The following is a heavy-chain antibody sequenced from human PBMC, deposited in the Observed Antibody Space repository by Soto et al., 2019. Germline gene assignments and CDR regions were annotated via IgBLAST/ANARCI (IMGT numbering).Heavy chain of an antibody. CDR3: AKDQLLRFLEWSGPYFDS. D-gene: IGHD3-3*01. CDR2: LSLSGDTT. Sequence: EVQLLESGGGLVQPGGSLRLSCAASGFTLYNYAMSWVRQAPGKGLEWVSTLSLSGDTTYYADSVKGRFTISRDNSKNTLYLQMNSLRVEDTALYYCAKDQLLRFLEWSGPYFDSWGQGTLVTVSS. J-gene: IGHJ4*02. V-gene: IGHV3-23*01. CDR1: GFTLYNYA.